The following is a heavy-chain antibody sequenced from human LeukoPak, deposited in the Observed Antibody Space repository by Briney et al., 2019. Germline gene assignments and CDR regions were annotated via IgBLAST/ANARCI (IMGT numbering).Heavy chain of an antibody. V-gene: IGHV3-9*01. J-gene: IGHJ3*02. CDR2: ISWNSGSI. Sequence: GRSLRLSCAASGFTFDDYAMHWVRQAPGKGLEWVSGISWNSGSIGYADSVKGRFTIPRDNAKNSLYLQMNSLRAEDTALYYCAKVSLKAFDIWGQGTMVTVSS. CDR3: AKVSLKAFDI. CDR1: GFTFDDYA.